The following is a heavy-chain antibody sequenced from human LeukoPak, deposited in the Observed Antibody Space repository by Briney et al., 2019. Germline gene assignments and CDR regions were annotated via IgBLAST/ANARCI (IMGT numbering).Heavy chain of an antibody. Sequence: GGSLRLSCAASGFTFSDYYMSWIRQAPGKGLEWVSYISSSGSTIYYADSVKGRFTISRDDAKNSLYLQMSSLRAEDTAVYYCARDWFPTGFDYWGQGNLVTVSS. J-gene: IGHJ4*02. D-gene: IGHD3-10*01. V-gene: IGHV3-11*04. CDR2: ISSSGSTI. CDR3: ARDWFPTGFDY. CDR1: GFTFSDYY.